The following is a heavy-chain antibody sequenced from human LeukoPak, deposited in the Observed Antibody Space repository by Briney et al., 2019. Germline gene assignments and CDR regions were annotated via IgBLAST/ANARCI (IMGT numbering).Heavy chain of an antibody. CDR2: IYYSGST. J-gene: IGHJ5*02. D-gene: IGHD6-13*01. Sequence: SETLSLTCTVSGGSISSYYWSWIRQPPGKGLEWIGYIYYSGSTNYNPSLKSRVTISVDTSKNQFSLKLNSVTAADTAVYYCAGHLSSSWSNWFDPWGQGTLVTVSS. CDR3: AGHLSSSWSNWFDP. V-gene: IGHV4-59*08. CDR1: GGSISSYY.